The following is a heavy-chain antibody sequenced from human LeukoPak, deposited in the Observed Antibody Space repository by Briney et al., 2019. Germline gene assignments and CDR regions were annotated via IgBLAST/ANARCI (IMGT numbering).Heavy chain of an antibody. CDR1: GHTVTRYD. CDR2: MNPNSGNT. D-gene: IGHD2-2*01. V-gene: IGHV1-8*01. J-gene: IGHJ5*02. Sequence: ASVKVSCKASGHTVTRYDINWVRQATGQGLEWMGWMNPNSGNTGYAQRFQGRVTMTRNTSISTAYMELSSLRSEDTAVYYCAREGVYCSSTSCYEFGWFDPWGQGTLVTVSS. CDR3: AREGVYCSSTSCYEFGWFDP.